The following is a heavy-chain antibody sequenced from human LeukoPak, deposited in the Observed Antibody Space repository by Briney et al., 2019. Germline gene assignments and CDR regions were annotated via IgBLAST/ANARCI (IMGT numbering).Heavy chain of an antibody. CDR2: ISYDGSNK. CDR3: ARGRTAMVWPRQN. CDR1: GFTFSSYA. V-gene: IGHV3-30-3*01. D-gene: IGHD5-18*01. Sequence: PGGSLRLSCAASGFTFSSYAMHWVRQAPGKGLEWVAVISYDGSNKYYADSVKGRFTISRDNSKNTLYLQMNSLRAEDTAVYYCARGRTAMVWPRQNWGQGTLVTVSS. J-gene: IGHJ4*02.